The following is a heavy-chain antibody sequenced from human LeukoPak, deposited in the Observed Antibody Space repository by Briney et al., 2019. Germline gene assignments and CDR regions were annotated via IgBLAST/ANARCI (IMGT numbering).Heavy chain of an antibody. D-gene: IGHD6-19*01. J-gene: IGHJ4*02. CDR3: ASGIDARSDSSV. Sequence: SETLSLTCTVSGGSISSYYWSWIRQPPGKGLEWIGYIYYSGSTNYNPSLKSRVTISVDTSKNQFSLKLTSVTATDTAVYYCASGIDARSDSSVWAQGTLVTVSS. V-gene: IGHV4-59*08. CDR1: GGSISSYY. CDR2: IYYSGST.